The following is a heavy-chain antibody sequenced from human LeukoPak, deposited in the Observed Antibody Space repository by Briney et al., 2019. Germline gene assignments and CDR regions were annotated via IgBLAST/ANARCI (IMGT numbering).Heavy chain of an antibody. CDR2: IRDKGYGHAT. V-gene: IGHV3-73*01. Sequence: GGSLRPSCAASGFTFSDSAIHCVRQASGKGLEWVGRIRDKGYGHATAYAASVKGRFTLSRDDSRNTAYLQMNSLKTEDTALYYCTTPNEGNWFDPWGQGTLVTVSS. CDR1: GFTFSDSA. J-gene: IGHJ5*02. D-gene: IGHD2-8*01. CDR3: TTPNEGNWFDP.